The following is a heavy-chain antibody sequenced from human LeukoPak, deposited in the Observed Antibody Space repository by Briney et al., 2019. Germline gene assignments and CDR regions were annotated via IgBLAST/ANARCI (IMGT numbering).Heavy chain of an antibody. CDR2: ISWNSGSI. CDR3: AKDLAVTDTGVPDAFDI. D-gene: IGHD2-21*02. V-gene: IGHV3-9*01. CDR1: GFTFDDHA. J-gene: IGHJ3*02. Sequence: QPGRSLRLSCAASGFTFDDHAMHWVRQAPGKGLEWVSGISWNSGSIGYADSVKGRFTISRDNAKNSLYLQMNSLRAEDTALYYCAKDLAVTDTGVPDAFDIWGQGTMVTVSS.